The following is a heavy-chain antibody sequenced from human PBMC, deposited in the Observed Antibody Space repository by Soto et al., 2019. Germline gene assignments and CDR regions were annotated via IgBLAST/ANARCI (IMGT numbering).Heavy chain of an antibody. CDR2: INHSGSS. CDR1: GGSFSGNY. J-gene: IGHJ4*02. V-gene: IGHV4-34*01. Sequence: PSETLSLTCAVYGGSFSGNYWIWIRQPPGKGLEWIGEINHSGSSNYNPSLKSRVTISVDTSKNQFSLRLNSVTAADTAVYYCARGSIPSRGVFGYWREGTQVTVSS. CDR3: ARGSIPSRGVFGY. D-gene: IGHD2-21*01.